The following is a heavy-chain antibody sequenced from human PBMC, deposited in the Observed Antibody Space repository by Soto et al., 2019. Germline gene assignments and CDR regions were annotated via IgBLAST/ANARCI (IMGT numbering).Heavy chain of an antibody. CDR2: IIPILGIA. V-gene: IGHV1-69*02. J-gene: IGHJ3*02. D-gene: IGHD4-17*01. CDR1: GGTFSSYT. Sequence: QVQLVQSGAEVKKPGSSVKASCKASGGTFSSYTISWVRQAPGQGLEWMGRIIPILGIANYAQKFQGRVTITADKSTSTAYMELSSLRSEDTAVYDCARQVYGGNSDRAFDIWGQGTMVTVSS. CDR3: ARQVYGGNSDRAFDI.